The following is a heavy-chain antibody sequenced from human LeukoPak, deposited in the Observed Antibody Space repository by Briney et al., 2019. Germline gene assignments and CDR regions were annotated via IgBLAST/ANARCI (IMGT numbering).Heavy chain of an antibody. CDR1: GGTFSSYA. Sequence: SVKVSCKASGGTFSSYAISWVRQAPGQGLEWMGGIIPIFGTANYVQKFQGRVTITADESTSTAYMELSSLRSEDTAVYYCASTIFGVVIQPYFDYWGQGTLVTVSS. CDR2: IIPIFGTA. J-gene: IGHJ4*02. D-gene: IGHD3-3*01. CDR3: ASTIFGVVIQPYFDY. V-gene: IGHV1-69*13.